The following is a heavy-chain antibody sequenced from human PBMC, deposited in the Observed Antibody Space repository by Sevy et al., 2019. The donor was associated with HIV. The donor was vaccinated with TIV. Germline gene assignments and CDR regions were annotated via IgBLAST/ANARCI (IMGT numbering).Heavy chain of an antibody. CDR2: ISSSGSTI. CDR1: GFTFSSYE. V-gene: IGHV3-48*03. CDR3: ARLGGVVVTAIGGY. D-gene: IGHD2-21*02. Sequence: GGSLRLSCAASGFTFSSYEMNWVRQAPGKGLEWVPYISSSGSTIYYADSVKGRFTISRDNAKNSLYLQMNSLRAEDTAVYYCARLGGVVVTAIGGYWGQGTLVTVSS. J-gene: IGHJ4*02.